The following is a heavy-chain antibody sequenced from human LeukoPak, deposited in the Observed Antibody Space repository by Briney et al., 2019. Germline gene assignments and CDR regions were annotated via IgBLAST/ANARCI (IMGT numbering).Heavy chain of an antibody. Sequence: SETLSLTCAVYGGSFGGYYWSWIRQPPGKGLEWIGEINHSGSTNYNPSLKSRVTISVDTSKNQFSLKLSSVTAADTAVYYCARSTWHYDILTGYYRIVSPFDYWGQGTLVTVSS. CDR1: GGSFGGYY. CDR2: INHSGST. V-gene: IGHV4-34*01. J-gene: IGHJ4*02. D-gene: IGHD3-9*01. CDR3: ARSTWHYDILTGYYRIVSPFDY.